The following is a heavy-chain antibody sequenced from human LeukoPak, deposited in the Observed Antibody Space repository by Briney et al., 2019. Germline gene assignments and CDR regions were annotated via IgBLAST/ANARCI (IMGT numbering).Heavy chain of an antibody. Sequence: SETLSLTCAVYGGSFSGYYWSWIRQPPGKGLEWIGEINHSGSTNYNPSLKSRVTISVDTSKNQFSLKLSSVTAADAAVYYCARVHGATLFDYWGQGTLVTVSS. CDR3: ARVHGATLFDY. V-gene: IGHV4-34*01. J-gene: IGHJ4*02. D-gene: IGHD1-26*01. CDR1: GGSFSGYY. CDR2: INHSGST.